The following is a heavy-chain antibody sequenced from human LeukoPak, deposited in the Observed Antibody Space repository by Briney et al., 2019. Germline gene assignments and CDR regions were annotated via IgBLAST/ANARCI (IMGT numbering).Heavy chain of an antibody. CDR1: GGTFSSYA. J-gene: IGHJ6*03. CDR3: AILGYCSSTSCYNIGYYYYMDV. D-gene: IGHD2-2*02. V-gene: IGHV1-69*13. Sequence: GASVKVSCKASGGTFSSYAISWVRQAPGQGLEWKGGIIPIFGTANYAQKFQGRVTITADESTSTAYMELSSLRSEDTAVYYCAILGYCSSTSCYNIGYYYYMDVWGKGTTVTVSS. CDR2: IIPIFGTA.